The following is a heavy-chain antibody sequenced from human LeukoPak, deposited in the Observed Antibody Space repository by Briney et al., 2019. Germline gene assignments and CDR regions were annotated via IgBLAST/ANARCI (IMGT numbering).Heavy chain of an antibody. CDR3: ARGTRYSSGWTFDY. V-gene: IGHV6-1*01. D-gene: IGHD6-19*01. J-gene: IGHJ4*02. Sequence: SQTLSLTCDISGDSFSSNSAAWNWIRQSPSRGLEWLGRTYYRSKWYNDYAVSVKSRITINPDTSKNQFSLQVNSVTPEDTAVYYCARGTRYSSGWTFDYWGQGTLVTVSS. CDR2: TYYRSKWYN. CDR1: GDSFSSNSAA.